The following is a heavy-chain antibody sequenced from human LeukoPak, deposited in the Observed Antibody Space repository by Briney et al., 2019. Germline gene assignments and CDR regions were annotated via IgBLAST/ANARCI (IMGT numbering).Heavy chain of an antibody. J-gene: IGHJ4*01. D-gene: IGHD6-19*01. V-gene: IGHV4-59*08. CDR1: GGSISDYY. CDR3: ARRKRGSGGPFDS. CDR2: MDYSGSA. Sequence: SETLSLTCSVSGGSISDYYWYWIRLSPGTGLEWVGYMDYSGSAAYNPSLRGRVTISIETSKKQFSLEGTSVTAADTAVYFCARRKRGSGGPFDSWGHGTLVTVSP.